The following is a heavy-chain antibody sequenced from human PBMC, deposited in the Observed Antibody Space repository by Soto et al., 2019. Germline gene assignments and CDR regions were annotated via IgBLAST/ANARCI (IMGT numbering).Heavy chain of an antibody. J-gene: IGHJ3*02. V-gene: IGHV1-18*04. CDR2: ISAYNGNT. CDR3: ARDAPYYYDSSAPVGAFDI. Sequence: ASVKVSCKASGYTFTSYGISWVRQAPGQGLEWMGWISAYNGNTNYAQKLQGRVTMTTDTSTSTAYMELRSLRSDDTAVYYCARDAPYYYDSSAPVGAFDICGEGTIV. D-gene: IGHD3-22*01. CDR1: GYTFTSYG.